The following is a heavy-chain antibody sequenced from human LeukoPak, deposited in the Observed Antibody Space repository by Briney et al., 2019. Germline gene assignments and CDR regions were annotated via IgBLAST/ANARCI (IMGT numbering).Heavy chain of an antibody. CDR1: GYTFTSYA. D-gene: IGHD4-17*01. Sequence: EASVKVSCKASGYTFTSYAMHWVRQAPGQRLEWMGWINAGNGNTKYSQKFQGRVTITRDTSASTAYMELSSLRSEDTAVYYCARDLYGDYVPDAFDIWGQGTMVTVSS. J-gene: IGHJ3*02. CDR3: ARDLYGDYVPDAFDI. CDR2: INAGNGNT. V-gene: IGHV1-3*01.